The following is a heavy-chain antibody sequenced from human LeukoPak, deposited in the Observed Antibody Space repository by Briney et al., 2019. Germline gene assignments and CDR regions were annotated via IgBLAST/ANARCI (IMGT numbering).Heavy chain of an antibody. D-gene: IGHD2-15*01. CDR3: ARDRYCIGGICYSGRFDP. Sequence: PSETLSLTCTVSGGSMNDYYWSWIRQPPGKGLEWIGYMYYSGSTNYNPSLKSRVSISIDTSKNQFSLKLSSVTAADTAVYYCARDRYCIGGICYSGRFDPWGQGTLVTVSS. J-gene: IGHJ5*02. V-gene: IGHV4-59*01. CDR1: GGSMNDYY. CDR2: MYYSGST.